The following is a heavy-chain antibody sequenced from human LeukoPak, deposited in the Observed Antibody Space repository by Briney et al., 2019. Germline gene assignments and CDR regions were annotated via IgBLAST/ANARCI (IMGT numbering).Heavy chain of an antibody. CDR1: GFTFSDYN. Sequence: GRSPRLSCAASGFTFSDYNMHWVRQAPGKGLDWVALMSPDGNKKYYADSVKGRFTISKNTVDLQLNSLRAEDTAIYYCARDLIGRYTFDYCGQGTLVTVSS. CDR2: MSPDGNKK. V-gene: IGHV3-30-3*01. CDR3: ARDLIGRYTFDY. J-gene: IGHJ4*02. D-gene: IGHD3-10*01.